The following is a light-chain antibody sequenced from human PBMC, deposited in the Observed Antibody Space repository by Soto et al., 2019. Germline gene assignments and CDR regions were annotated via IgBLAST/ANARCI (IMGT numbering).Light chain of an antibody. CDR3: SSYTSSSSYV. V-gene: IGLV2-18*02. CDR1: SSDVGSYNR. J-gene: IGLJ1*01. CDR2: GVS. Sequence: QSALTQPPSVSGSPGQSVTISCTGTSSDVGSYNRVSWYQQPPGTAPKLMIYGVSNRPSGVPDRFSGSKSGNTASLTISGLKAEDEADYYCSSYTSSSSYVFGTGTKVTVL.